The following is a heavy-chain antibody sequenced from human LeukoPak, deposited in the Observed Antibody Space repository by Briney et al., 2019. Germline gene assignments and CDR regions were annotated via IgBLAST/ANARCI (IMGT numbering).Heavy chain of an antibody. V-gene: IGHV1-8*01. CDR2: MNHNSGNT. D-gene: IGHD3-9*01. J-gene: IGHJ6*02. Sequence: AAVTVSFRAAGYTFTIYDINWVRQATGQGVEWMGWMNHNSGNTGYEQKFQGRGNITRNSTISRAYMELSSLRSEDTAVYYCARGRPDYDILTGYYRVMDSGMDVWGQGTTVTVSS. CDR3: ARGRPDYDILTGYYRVMDSGMDV. CDR1: GYTFTIYD.